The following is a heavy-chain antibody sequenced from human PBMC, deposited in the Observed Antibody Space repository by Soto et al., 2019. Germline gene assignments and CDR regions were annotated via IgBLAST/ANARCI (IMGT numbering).Heavy chain of an antibody. V-gene: IGHV4-39*01. CDR1: GGSISSSSYY. D-gene: IGHD5-12*01. Sequence: SETLSLTCTVSGGSISSSSYYWGWIRQPPGKGLEWIGSIYYSGSTYYNPSLKSRVTISVDTSKNQFSLKLSSVTAADTAVYYCARHRGGYGRLPGRYYYGMDVWGQGTTVTVSS. CDR3: ARHRGGYGRLPGRYYYGMDV. J-gene: IGHJ6*02. CDR2: IYYSGST.